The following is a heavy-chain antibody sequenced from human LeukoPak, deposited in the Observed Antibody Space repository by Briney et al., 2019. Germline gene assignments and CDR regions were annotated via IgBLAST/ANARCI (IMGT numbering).Heavy chain of an antibody. CDR2: IIPILNIP. D-gene: IGHD1-1*01. CDR3: SREKMEVGYYGLDV. V-gene: IGHV1-69*04. Sequence: SVKVSCKASGGTFDNSAINWVRQAPGQGLEWMGRIIPILNIPNYAQKLQGRVTIAADKSTSTAYMELSSLRSDDTAVYYCSREKMEVGYYGLDVWGQGTTVTVSS. CDR1: GGTFDNSA. J-gene: IGHJ6*02.